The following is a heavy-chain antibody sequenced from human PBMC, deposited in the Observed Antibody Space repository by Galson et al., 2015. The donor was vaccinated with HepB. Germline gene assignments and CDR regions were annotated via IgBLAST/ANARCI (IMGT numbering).Heavy chain of an antibody. CDR2: ISSSGSYI. CDR3: ARAPYGSGSSHFDP. J-gene: IGHJ5*02. D-gene: IGHD3-10*01. V-gene: IGHV3-21*01. CDR1: GFTFSSYS. Sequence: SLRLSCAASGFTFSSYSMNWVRQAPGKGLEWVSSISSSGSYIYYTDSVKGRFTISRDNAKNSLYLQMNSLRAEDTAVYYCARAPYGSGSSHFDPWGQGTLVTVSS.